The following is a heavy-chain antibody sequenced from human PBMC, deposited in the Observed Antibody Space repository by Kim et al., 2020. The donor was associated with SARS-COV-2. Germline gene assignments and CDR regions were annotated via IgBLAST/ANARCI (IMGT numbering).Heavy chain of an antibody. V-gene: IGHV3-53*01. Sequence: GGSLRLSCAASGFSVSSNYMNWVRQAPGKGLEWVSVIYSSSNTYYADSVKGRFTISRDSSKNTIYLQMNSLRVEDTAVYYCARSRGGSGWYGGDRGLDYWGQGTLVTVSS. CDR1: GFSVSSNY. J-gene: IGHJ4*02. D-gene: IGHD6-19*01. CDR3: ARSRGGSGWYGGDRGLDY. CDR2: IYSSSNT.